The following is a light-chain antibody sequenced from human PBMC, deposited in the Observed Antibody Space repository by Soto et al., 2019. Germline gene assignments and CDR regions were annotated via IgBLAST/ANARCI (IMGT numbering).Light chain of an antibody. CDR1: SSNIGINT. V-gene: IGLV1-44*01. J-gene: IGLJ2*01. CDR2: SDN. CDR3: AAWDDSLNGVV. Sequence: QSVLTHPPSASGTPGQRVTIYCSGGSSNIGINTVNWYQQLPGTAPKLLIYSDNQRPSGVPDRFSGSKSGTSASLAISGLQSEDEADYSCAAWDDSLNGVVFGGGTKLTVL.